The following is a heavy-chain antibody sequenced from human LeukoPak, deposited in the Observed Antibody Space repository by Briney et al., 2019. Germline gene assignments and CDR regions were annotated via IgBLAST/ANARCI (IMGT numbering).Heavy chain of an antibody. V-gene: IGHV3-66*01. Sequence: GGSLRLSCAASGFIFSTSTMSWVRQAPGKGLEWVSVIYSGGSTYYADSVKGRFTISRDNSKNTLYLQMNSLRAEDTAVYYCARVGGYYDRSFQHWGQGTLVTVSS. D-gene: IGHD3-22*01. CDR1: GFIFSTST. J-gene: IGHJ1*01. CDR2: IYSGGST. CDR3: ARVGGYYDRSFQH.